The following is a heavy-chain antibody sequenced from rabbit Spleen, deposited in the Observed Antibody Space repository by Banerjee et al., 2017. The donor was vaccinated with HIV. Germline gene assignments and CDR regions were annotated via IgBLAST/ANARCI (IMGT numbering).Heavy chain of an antibody. CDR1: GVSFSDKDV. D-gene: IGHD1-1*01. CDR2: INMITSKS. J-gene: IGHJ6*01. V-gene: IGHV1S45*01. CDR3: ARDSGPSFSSYGMDL. Sequence: QEQLEESGGGLVKPEGSLTLTCKASGVSFSDKDVMSWVRQAPGKGLEWIACINMITSKSGYASWAKGRFIMSRTSSTKVTLQITSLTAADTATYFCARDSGPSFSSYGMDLWGPGTLVTVS.